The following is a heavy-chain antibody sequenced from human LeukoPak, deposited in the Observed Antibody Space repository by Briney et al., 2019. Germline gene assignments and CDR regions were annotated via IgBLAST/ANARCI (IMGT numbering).Heavy chain of an antibody. D-gene: IGHD5-12*01. J-gene: IGHJ5*02. Sequence: TGGSLRLSCAASGFTFSSYWMHWVRQAPGKGLVWVSRINSDGSSTNYADSVKGRFTISRDNAKNTLYLQMNSLRDEDTAVYYCARGQSPVGTRFDPWGQGTLVTVSS. CDR1: GFTFSSYW. CDR3: ARGQSPVGTRFDP. CDR2: INSDGSST. V-gene: IGHV3-74*01.